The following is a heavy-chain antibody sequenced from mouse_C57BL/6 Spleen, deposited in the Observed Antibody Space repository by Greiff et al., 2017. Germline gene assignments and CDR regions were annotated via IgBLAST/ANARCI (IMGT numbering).Heavy chain of an antibody. CDR1: GYAFSSYW. Sequence: QVQLQQSGAELVKPGASVKISCKASGYAFSSYWMNWVKQRPGKGLEWIGQIYPGAGDTNYNGKFKGKATLTADKSSSTAYLQLSSLTSEDSAVYFCARSGSFYYDFDYWGQGTTLTVSS. CDR2: IYPGAGDT. J-gene: IGHJ2*01. D-gene: IGHD2-4*01. CDR3: ARSGSFYYDFDY. V-gene: IGHV1-80*01.